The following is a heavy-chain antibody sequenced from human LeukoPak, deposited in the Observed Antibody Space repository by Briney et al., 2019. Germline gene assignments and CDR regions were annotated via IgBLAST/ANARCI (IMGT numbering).Heavy chain of an antibody. J-gene: IGHJ3*02. V-gene: IGHV1-2*02. CDR2: INPNSGGT. D-gene: IGHD5-18*01. CDR3: ARQLVRGYSYGYVTYAFDI. Sequence: ASVKVSCKASAYTFTGYYMHWVRQAPGQGLEWMGWINPNSGGTNYAQKFQGRVTMTRDTSISTAYMELSRLRSDDTAVYYCARQLVRGYSYGYVTYAFDIWGQGTMVTVSS. CDR1: AYTFTGYY.